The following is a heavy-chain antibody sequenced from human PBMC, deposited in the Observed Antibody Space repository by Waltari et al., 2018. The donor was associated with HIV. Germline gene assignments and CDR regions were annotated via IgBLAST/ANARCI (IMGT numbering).Heavy chain of an antibody. CDR1: GGSFSGYY. V-gene: IGHV4-34*01. CDR3: ARGIGITMVRGVTNWFDP. J-gene: IGHJ5*02. D-gene: IGHD3-10*01. Sequence: QVQLQQWGAGLLKPSETLSLTCAVYGGSFSGYYWSWIRQPPGKGLEWIGEINHSGSTNYNPSLKSRVTISVDTSKNQFSLKLSSVTAADTAVYYCARGIGITMVRGVTNWFDPWGQGTLVTVSS. CDR2: INHSGST.